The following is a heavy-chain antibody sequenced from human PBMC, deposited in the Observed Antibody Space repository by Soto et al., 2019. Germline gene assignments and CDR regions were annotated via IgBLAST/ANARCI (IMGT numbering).Heavy chain of an antibody. V-gene: IGHV1-69*13. J-gene: IGHJ6*02. D-gene: IGHD2-2*01. Sequence: GASVKVSCKASGGTFSSYAISWVRQAPGQGLEWMGGIIPIFGTANYAQKFQGRVTITADESTSTAYMELSSLRSEDTAVYYCASKTPTKRIIVVVPAAINMDVWGQGTTVTVSS. CDR2: IIPIFGTA. CDR3: ASKTPTKRIIVVVPAAINMDV. CDR1: GGTFSSYA.